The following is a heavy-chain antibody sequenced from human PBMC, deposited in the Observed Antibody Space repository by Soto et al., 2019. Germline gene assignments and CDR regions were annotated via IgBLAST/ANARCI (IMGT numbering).Heavy chain of an antibody. Sequence: GASVKVSCKASGYTFTSYDINWVRQATGQGLEWMGWMNPNSGNTGYAQKFQGRVTMTRNTSISTAYMELSSLRSEDTAVYYCARAVYDFWSGYYCSGQYYYMALWGKRIRVTV. CDR3: ARAVYDFWSGYYCSGQYYYMAL. CDR1: GYTFTSYD. D-gene: IGHD3-3*01. CDR2: MNPNSGNT. J-gene: IGHJ6*03. V-gene: IGHV1-8*01.